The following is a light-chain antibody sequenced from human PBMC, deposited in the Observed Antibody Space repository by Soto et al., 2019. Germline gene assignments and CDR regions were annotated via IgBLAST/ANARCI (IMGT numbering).Light chain of an antibody. CDR2: GAS. Sequence: EIVMTQSPATLSVSPGYRCTLSCRASQSVTSNLAWYQQEPGQAPRLLIYGASTRATGIPARFSGSGSGTEFTLTISSLQSEDFAVYFCQQYNNWPPINFGQGTRLEIK. V-gene: IGKV3-15*01. J-gene: IGKJ5*01. CDR3: QQYNNWPPIN. CDR1: QSVTSN.